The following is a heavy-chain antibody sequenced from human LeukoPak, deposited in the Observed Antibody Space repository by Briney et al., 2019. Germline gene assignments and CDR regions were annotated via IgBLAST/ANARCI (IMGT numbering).Heavy chain of an antibody. J-gene: IGHJ4*02. Sequence: GGSLRLSCAASGFTFNIYAMSWVSQAPGKGLEWVAAISGSGDTTYYADSVKGRFTISRYNFKNTVYLQINSLRPGDTAVFYCAKGRTTYYFGSGSFDLDYWGQGNLVTVSS. CDR1: GFTFNIYA. V-gene: IGHV3-23*01. D-gene: IGHD3-10*01. CDR3: AKGRTTYYFGSGSFDLDY. CDR2: ISGSGDTT.